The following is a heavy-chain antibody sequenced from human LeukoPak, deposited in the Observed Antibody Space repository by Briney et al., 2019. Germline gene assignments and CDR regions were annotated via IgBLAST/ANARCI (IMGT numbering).Heavy chain of an antibody. Sequence: GGSLRLSCAASGFTFSSYSMNWVRQAPGQGLEWVSYISSSGSSIYYADSVKGRFTISRDNAKNSLYLQMNSLRAEDTAIYYCARDQQLVPFDYWGQGTLVTVSS. CDR1: GFTFSSYS. V-gene: IGHV3-48*04. CDR3: ARDQQLVPFDY. J-gene: IGHJ4*02. D-gene: IGHD6-6*01. CDR2: ISSSGSSI.